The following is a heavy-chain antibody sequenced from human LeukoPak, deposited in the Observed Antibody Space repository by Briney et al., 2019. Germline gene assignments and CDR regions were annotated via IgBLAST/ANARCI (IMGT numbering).Heavy chain of an antibody. CDR2: IKQDGSEK. D-gene: IGHD3-10*01. CDR3: ARCDTNYGSGSYFGHQYYYMDV. CDR1: GFTFSSYW. J-gene: IGHJ6*03. V-gene: IGHV3-7*01. Sequence: GGSLRLSCAASGFTFSSYWMSWVRQAPGKGLEWVANIKQDGSEKYYVDSVKGRFTISRDNAKNSLYLLMNSLRAEDTAVYYCARCDTNYGSGSYFGHQYYYMDVWGKGTTVTVSS.